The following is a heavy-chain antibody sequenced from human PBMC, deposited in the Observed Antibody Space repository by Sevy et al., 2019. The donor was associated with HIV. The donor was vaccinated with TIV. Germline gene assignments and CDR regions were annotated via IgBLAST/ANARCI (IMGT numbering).Heavy chain of an antibody. CDR2: SYYSGST. D-gene: IGHD3-10*01. Sequence: SETLSLTCTLSGGSISSSDNYWGWIRQPPGKGLDWIASSYYSGSTYYNPSLKSRVTISVDTSKNQFSLKLRSVTAADTAVYYCARRGVEDYYGSGTPPLVNGPFDIWGQGTMVTVSS. CDR3: ARRGVEDYYGSGTPPLVNGPFDI. V-gene: IGHV4-39*01. CDR1: GGSISSSDNY. J-gene: IGHJ3*02.